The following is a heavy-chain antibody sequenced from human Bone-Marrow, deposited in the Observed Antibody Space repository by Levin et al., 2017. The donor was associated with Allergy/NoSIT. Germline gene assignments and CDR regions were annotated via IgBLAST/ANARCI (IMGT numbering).Heavy chain of an antibody. CDR1: GDSVSSYTHY. Sequence: PSETLSLTCTVSGDSVSSYTHYWNWVRQSPGKGLEWIGYIYNSGNGDYNPSLKSRVTISVDTSKNQFSLRLTSVTAADTAIYYCARSPRSGGSYYWTTVAAADGLDVWGQGTTVIVSS. V-gene: IGHV4-61*01. CDR2: IYNSGNG. CDR3: ARSPRSGGSYYWTTVAAADGLDV. D-gene: IGHD2-15*01. J-gene: IGHJ6*02.